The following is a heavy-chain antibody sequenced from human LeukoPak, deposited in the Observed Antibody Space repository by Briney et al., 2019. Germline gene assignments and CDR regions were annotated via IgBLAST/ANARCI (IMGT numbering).Heavy chain of an antibody. CDR1: GFTFSSYG. V-gene: IGHV3-30*02. Sequence: PGGSLRLSCAASGFTFSSYGMHWVRQAPGKGLEWVAFIRYDGSNKYYADSVKGRFTISRDNSKNTLYLQMNSLRAEDTAVYYCAKEIRVAAAGTGWGQGTLATVSS. CDR3: AKEIRVAAAGTG. CDR2: IRYDGSNK. D-gene: IGHD6-13*01. J-gene: IGHJ4*02.